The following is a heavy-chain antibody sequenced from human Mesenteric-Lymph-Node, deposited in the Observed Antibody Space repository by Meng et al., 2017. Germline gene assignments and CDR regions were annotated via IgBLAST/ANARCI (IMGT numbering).Heavy chain of an antibody. CDR1: GFTFSSYN. D-gene: IGHD2-8*01. J-gene: IGHJ5*01. CDR2: ISYTGTYI. Sequence: GESLKISCAASGFTFSSYNMIWVRQAPGKGLEWVSSISYTGTYIYYTDSLKGRFTISRDNANNSLYLQMNILRAEDTAIYYCVRGWSSPDSWGQGTLVTVSS. V-gene: IGHV3-21*01. CDR3: VRGWSSPDS.